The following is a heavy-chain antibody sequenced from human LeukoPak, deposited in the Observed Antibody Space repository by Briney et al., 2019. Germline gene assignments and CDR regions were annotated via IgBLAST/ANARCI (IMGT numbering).Heavy chain of an antibody. D-gene: IGHD2-15*01. V-gene: IGHV4-34*01. CDR1: GGSFSGYY. CDR3: ARAGTGAGYCSGGSCYSLDY. J-gene: IGHJ4*02. CDR2: IYYSGST. Sequence: PSETLSLTCAVYGGSFSGYYWSWIRQPPGKGLEWIGSIYYSGSTNYNPSLKSRVTISVDTSKNQFSLKLSSVTAADTAVYYCARAGTGAGYCSGGSCYSLDYWGQGTLVTVSS.